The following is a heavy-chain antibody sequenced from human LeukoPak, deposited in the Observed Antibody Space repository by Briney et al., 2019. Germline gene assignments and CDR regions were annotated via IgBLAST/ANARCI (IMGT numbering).Heavy chain of an antibody. V-gene: IGHV4-39*01. CDR2: IYYSGST. D-gene: IGHD6-6*01. CDR1: GGSISGYY. J-gene: IGHJ4*02. Sequence: SETLSLTCTVSGGSISGYYWGWIRQPPGKGLEWIGSIYYSGSTYYNPSLKSRVTISVDTSKNQFSLKLSSVTAADTAVYYCAIIAARLGVDYWGQGILVTVSS. CDR3: AIIAARLGVDY.